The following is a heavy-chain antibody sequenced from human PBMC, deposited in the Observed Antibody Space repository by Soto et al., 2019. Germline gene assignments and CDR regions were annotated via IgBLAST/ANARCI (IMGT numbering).Heavy chain of an antibody. V-gene: IGHV4-59*01. CDR3: AREGWDSSGYGMDV. D-gene: IGHD6-6*01. J-gene: IGHJ6*02. CDR2: LYNTGST. Sequence: PSETLSLTCTVSGASISRYYWSWIRQSPGKGLEWIGYLYNTGSTIYNPSLKSRVTISVDTSKNQFSLKLNSVTAADTAVYYCAREGWDSSGYGMDVWGQGTTVTVSS. CDR1: GASISRYY.